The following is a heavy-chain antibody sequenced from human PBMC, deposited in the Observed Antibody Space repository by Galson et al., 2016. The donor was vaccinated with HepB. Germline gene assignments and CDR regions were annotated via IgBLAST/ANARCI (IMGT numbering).Heavy chain of an antibody. J-gene: IGHJ5*02. CDR3: ARSSHYDDSSGFSES. Sequence: SETLSLTCTVSGGTYWTWIRQPAGKGLEWIGRAYADGRTYYASSLKGRLSISVNRSTNQVSLRLSSVTAADTAVYYCARSSHYDDSSGFSESWGQGTLVTVSS. CDR1: GGTY. V-gene: IGHV4-4*07. D-gene: IGHD3-22*01. CDR2: AYADGRT.